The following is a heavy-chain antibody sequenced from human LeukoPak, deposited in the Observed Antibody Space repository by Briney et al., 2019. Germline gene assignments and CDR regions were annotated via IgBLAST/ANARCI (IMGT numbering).Heavy chain of an antibody. V-gene: IGHV4-38-2*02. CDR2: IYHSGST. D-gene: IGHD3-10*01. Sequence: PSETLSLTCTVSGYSISSGYYWGWIRQPPGKGLEWIGSIYHSGSTYYNPSLKSRVTISVDTSKNQFSLKLSSVTAADTAVYYCARDSIVVRGVDYWGQGTLVTVSS. CDR1: GYSISSGYY. CDR3: ARDSIVVRGVDY. J-gene: IGHJ4*02.